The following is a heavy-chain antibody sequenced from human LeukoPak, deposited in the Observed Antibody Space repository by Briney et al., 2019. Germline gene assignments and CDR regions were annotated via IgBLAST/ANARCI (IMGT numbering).Heavy chain of an antibody. J-gene: IGHJ4*02. D-gene: IGHD2-15*01. Sequence: GGSLRLSCAASGFTFSSYSMNWVRQAPGKGLEWVSSISSSSSYIYYADSVKGRFTISRDNAKNSLYLQMNSLRAEDTAVYYCAKDLGYCSGGSCYDTVYWGQGTLVTVSS. CDR1: GFTFSSYS. CDR3: AKDLGYCSGGSCYDTVY. V-gene: IGHV3-21*04. CDR2: ISSSSSYI.